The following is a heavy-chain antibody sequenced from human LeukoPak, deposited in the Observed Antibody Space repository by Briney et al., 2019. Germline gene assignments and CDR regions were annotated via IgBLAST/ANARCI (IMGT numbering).Heavy chain of an antibody. CDR2: IYYSGST. V-gene: IGHV4-59*01. J-gene: IGHJ4*02. D-gene: IGHD3-22*01. CDR1: GGSISSYY. Sequence: SETLSLTCTVSGGSISSYYWSWIRQPPGKGLEWIGYIYYSGSTNYNPSLKSRVTISVDTSKNQLSLKLSSVTAADTAVYYCAATYYYDSSGDPFDYWGQGTLVTVSS. CDR3: AATYYYDSSGDPFDY.